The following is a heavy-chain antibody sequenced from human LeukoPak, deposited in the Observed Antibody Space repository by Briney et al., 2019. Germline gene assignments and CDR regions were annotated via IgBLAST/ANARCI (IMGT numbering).Heavy chain of an antibody. V-gene: IGHV3-30-3*01. CDR2: ISYDGSNR. J-gene: IGHJ4*02. CDR1: GFTFSSYA. D-gene: IGHD6-13*01. Sequence: GVLRLSCAASGFTFSSYAMHWVRQAPGKGLEWVAVISYDGSNRYYADSVKGRFTISRDNSKNTLYLQMNSLRAEDTAVYYCVGRGAAAGPGNFDYWGQGTLVTVSS. CDR3: VGRGAAAGPGNFDY.